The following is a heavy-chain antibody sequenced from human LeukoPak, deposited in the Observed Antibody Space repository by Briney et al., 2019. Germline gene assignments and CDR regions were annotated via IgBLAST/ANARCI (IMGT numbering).Heavy chain of an antibody. CDR1: GFTFSGYF. CDR3: ARRPYSTSWYYFDY. Sequence: GGSLRLSCAASGFTFSGYFMNWVRQAPGKGLEWVSSISISSGYIYCADSVKGRFTISRDNAKNSLYLQMSSLRVEDTAVYYCARRPYSTSWYYFDYWGQGTLVTVSS. D-gene: IGHD6-13*01. CDR2: ISISSGYI. V-gene: IGHV3-21*01. J-gene: IGHJ4*02.